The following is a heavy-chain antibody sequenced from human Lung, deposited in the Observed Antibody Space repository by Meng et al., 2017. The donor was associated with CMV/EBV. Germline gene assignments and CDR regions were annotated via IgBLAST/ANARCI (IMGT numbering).Heavy chain of an antibody. CDR1: GGSFSGYY. CDR2: INHSGST. V-gene: IGHV4-34*01. Sequence: SQTLSLTCAVYGGSFSGYYWSWIRQPPGKGLEWIGEINHSGSTNYNPSLKSRVTISVDTSKNQFSLKLSSVTAADTAVYYCARGRGKPAAIYYYVMDVWGQGXTVTVSS. CDR3: ARGRGKPAAIYYYVMDV. J-gene: IGHJ6*02. D-gene: IGHD2-2*02.